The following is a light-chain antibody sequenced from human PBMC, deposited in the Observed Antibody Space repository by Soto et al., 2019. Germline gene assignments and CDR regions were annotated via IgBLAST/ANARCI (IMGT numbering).Light chain of an antibody. Sequence: QSVLTQPASVSGYPGQSITISCTGRSSDVGAYNYVSWYQQHPGKAPKFMIYEVSNRPSGVSNRFSGSKSGNTASLTVSGLQAEDEADYYCSSYTTSNTYVLGTGTKVTVL. CDR3: SSYTTSNTYV. CDR2: EVS. V-gene: IGLV2-14*01. J-gene: IGLJ1*01. CDR1: SSDVGAYNY.